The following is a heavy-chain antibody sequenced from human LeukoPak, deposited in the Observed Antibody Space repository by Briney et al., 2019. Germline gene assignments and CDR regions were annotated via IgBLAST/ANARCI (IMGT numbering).Heavy chain of an antibody. CDR1: GCSISSHY. CDR2: IYYSGST. CDR3: ARENYGWFDP. V-gene: IGHV4-59*11. Sequence: PSETLSLTCTVSGCSISSHYWSWIRQPPGKGLEWIGYIYYSGSTNYNPSLKSRVTISVDTSKNQFSLKLSSVTAADTAVYYCARENYGWFDPWGQGTLVTVSS. J-gene: IGHJ5*02. D-gene: IGHD1-7*01.